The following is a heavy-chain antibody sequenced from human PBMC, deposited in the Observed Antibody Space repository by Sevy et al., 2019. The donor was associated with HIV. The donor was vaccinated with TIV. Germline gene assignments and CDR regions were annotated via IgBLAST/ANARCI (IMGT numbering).Heavy chain of an antibody. CDR1: GGSISSSNW. CDR3: ARERGGGYSYGTFDY. J-gene: IGHJ4*02. Sequence: SETLSLTCAVSGGSISSSNWWSWVRQPPGKGLEWIGEIYHSGSTNYNPSLKSRVTISVDKSKNQFSLKLSSVTAADTAVYYCARERGGGYSYGTFDYWGQGTLATVS. D-gene: IGHD5-18*01. V-gene: IGHV4-4*02. CDR2: IYHSGST.